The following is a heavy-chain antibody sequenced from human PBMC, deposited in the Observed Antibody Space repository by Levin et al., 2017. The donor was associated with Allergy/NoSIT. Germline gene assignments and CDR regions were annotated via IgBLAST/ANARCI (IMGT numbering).Heavy chain of an antibody. CDR1: GGSISSSNW. J-gene: IGHJ4*02. Sequence: SQTLSLTCAVSGGSISSSNWWSWVRQPPGKGLEWIGEIYHSGSTNYNPSLKSRVTISVDKSKNQFSLKLSSVTAADTAVYYCARDLLVGATRFRLRYWGQGTLVTVSS. D-gene: IGHD1-26*01. CDR2: IYHSGST. V-gene: IGHV4-4*02. CDR3: ARDLLVGATRFRLRY.